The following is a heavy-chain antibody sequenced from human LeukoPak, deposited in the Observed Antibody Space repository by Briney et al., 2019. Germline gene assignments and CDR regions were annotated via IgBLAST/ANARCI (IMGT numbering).Heavy chain of an antibody. CDR1: GVTFSSYW. J-gene: IGHJ4*02. Sequence: GGSLRLSCAASGVTFSSYWMSWVRQAPGKGLEWVSSISSSSSYIYYADSVKGRLTISRDNAKNSLYLQMNSLRAEDTAVYYCARGSLAVAGKQFDYWGQGTLVTVSS. CDR2: ISSSSSYI. D-gene: IGHD6-19*01. CDR3: ARGSLAVAGKQFDY. V-gene: IGHV3-21*01.